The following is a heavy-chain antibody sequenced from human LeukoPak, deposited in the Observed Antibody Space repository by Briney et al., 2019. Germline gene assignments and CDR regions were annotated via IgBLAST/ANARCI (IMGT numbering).Heavy chain of an antibody. J-gene: IGHJ4*02. CDR3: ARGYTGSGSSYDY. Sequence: AGGSLRLSCEGSGFTFSNYWMGWVRQAPGKGLQWVANIKADGSEKYYVDSVKGRFTISRDNAKNSLYLQMNSLRAEDTAVYYCARGYTGSGSSYDYWGQGTLVTVSS. V-gene: IGHV3-7*01. CDR1: GFTFSNYW. CDR2: IKADGSEK. D-gene: IGHD3-10*01.